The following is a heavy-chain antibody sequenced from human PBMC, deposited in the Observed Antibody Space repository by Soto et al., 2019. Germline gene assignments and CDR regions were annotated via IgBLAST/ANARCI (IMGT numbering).Heavy chain of an antibody. D-gene: IGHD3-22*01. CDR1: GGSIISCNW. CDR3: ARGSSGYYDYFDY. CDR2: IYHSGST. Sequence: SETLSLTCAVSGGSIISCNWWSLVRQPPRERLEWIGGIYHSGSTPYTPPLKSRVTISVDKSKNPISLYLSPLTAADTAVYFSARGSSGYYDYFDYWGQGTLVTVSS. J-gene: IGHJ4*02. V-gene: IGHV4-4*02.